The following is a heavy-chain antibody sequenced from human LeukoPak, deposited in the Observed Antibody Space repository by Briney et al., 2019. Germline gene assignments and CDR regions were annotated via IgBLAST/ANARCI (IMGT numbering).Heavy chain of an antibody. Sequence: SQTLSLTCAISGDSVSSNSAAWNWIRQSPSRGLEWLGRTYYRSKWYTDYAVSVKSRITINPDTSKNQFSLHLNSVTLEDTAVYYCARGNSGLLVWDFHHWGQGTLVTVSS. CDR1: GDSVSSNSAA. V-gene: IGHV6-1*01. J-gene: IGHJ1*01. D-gene: IGHD6-19*01. CDR3: ARGNSGLLVWDFHH. CDR2: TYYRSKWYT.